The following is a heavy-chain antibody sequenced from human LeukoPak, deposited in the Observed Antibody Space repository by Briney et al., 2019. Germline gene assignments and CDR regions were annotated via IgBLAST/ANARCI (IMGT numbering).Heavy chain of an antibody. CDR2: IYYSGST. D-gene: IGHD6-19*01. J-gene: IGHJ4*02. CDR3: ARGYSSGWYEFAYFDY. CDR1: GGSISSGGYY. Sequence: SETLSLTYTVSGGSISSGGYYWSWIRQHPGKGLEWIGYIYYSGSTYYNPSLKSRVTISVDTSKNQFSLKLSSVTAADTAVYYCARGYSSGWYEFAYFDYWGQGTLVTVSS. V-gene: IGHV4-30-4*08.